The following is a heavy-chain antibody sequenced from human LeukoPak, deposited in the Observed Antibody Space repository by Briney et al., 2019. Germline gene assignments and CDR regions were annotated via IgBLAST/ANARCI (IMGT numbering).Heavy chain of an antibody. CDR3: ARLTKYCSGATGDQKYYFDY. D-gene: IGHD2-15*01. CDR2: IYPGDSDT. Sequence: GESLKISCKCSGYSFTSYWIGWVRQMSGKGLEWMGIIYPGDSDTRYSPSFQGQVTISADKSISTAYLQRSSLKASDTAMYYCARLTKYCSGATGDQKYYFDYWGQGTLVTVSS. V-gene: IGHV5-51*01. CDR1: GYSFTSYW. J-gene: IGHJ4*02.